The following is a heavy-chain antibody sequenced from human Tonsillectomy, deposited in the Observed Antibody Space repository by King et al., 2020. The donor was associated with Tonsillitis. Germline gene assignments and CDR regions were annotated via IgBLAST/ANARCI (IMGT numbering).Heavy chain of an antibody. CDR3: AKHQRACSGGSCYSSFDY. CDR1: GFTFSSYA. V-gene: IGHV3-23*04. J-gene: IGHJ4*02. D-gene: IGHD2-15*01. CDR2: ISGSGGSA. Sequence: VQLVESGGGLVQPGGSLRLSCAASGFTFSSYAMSWVRQAPGKGLEWVSDISGSGGSANYADSVKGRFTISRENSKNTLHLQMNSLRAEDTAVYYCAKHQRACSGGSCYSSFDYWGQGTLVTVSS.